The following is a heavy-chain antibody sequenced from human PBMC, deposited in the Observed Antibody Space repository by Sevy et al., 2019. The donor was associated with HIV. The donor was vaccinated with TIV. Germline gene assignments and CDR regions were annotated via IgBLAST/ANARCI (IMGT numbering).Heavy chain of an antibody. CDR2: IIPIFGTA. V-gene: IGHV1-69*13. CDR1: GGTFSSYA. CDR3: ARQKLVVVAATYAFDI. J-gene: IGHJ3*02. Sequence: ASVKVSCKASGGTFSSYAISWVRQAPGQGLEWMGGIIPIFGTANYAQKFQGRVTITADESTSTAYMELSSLRSEDTAVYYCARQKLVVVAATYAFDIWGQGTMVTVSS. D-gene: IGHD2-15*01.